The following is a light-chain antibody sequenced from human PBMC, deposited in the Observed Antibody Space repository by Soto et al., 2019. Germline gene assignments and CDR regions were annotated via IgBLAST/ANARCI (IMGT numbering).Light chain of an antibody. CDR2: KAS. V-gene: IGKV1-5*03. J-gene: IGKJ1*01. Sequence: DIQMTQSPSTLSASVGDSVTITCRASQAISSWLAWYQQKPGKAPKLLIYKASRLENGVPSRFSGSGSGTECTLTITSLQPDEFATYYCHQYHSFSWTFGQGTKVEIK. CDR3: HQYHSFSWT. CDR1: QAISSW.